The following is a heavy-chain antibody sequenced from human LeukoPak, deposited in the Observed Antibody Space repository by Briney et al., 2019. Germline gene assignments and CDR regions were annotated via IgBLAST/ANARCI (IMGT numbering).Heavy chain of an antibody. V-gene: IGHV3-43*02. CDR1: GFTFDDYA. CDR3: ATPDSRYFDWLLY. J-gene: IGHJ4*02. D-gene: IGHD3-9*01. Sequence: GGSLRLSRAASGFTFDDYAMHWVRQAPGKGMEWVSLISGDGGSTYYADSVKGRFTISRDNSKNSLYLQMNSLRTEDTALYYCATPDSRYFDWLLYWGQGTLVTVSS. CDR2: ISGDGGST.